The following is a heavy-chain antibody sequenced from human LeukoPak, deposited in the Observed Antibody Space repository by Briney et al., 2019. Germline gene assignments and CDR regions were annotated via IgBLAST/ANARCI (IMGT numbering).Heavy chain of an antibody. J-gene: IGHJ4*02. Sequence: SQTLSLTCAISGDSVSSNSAAWNWIRQSPSRGLEWLGRTYYRSKWYNDYAVSVKSRITINPDTSKNQFSLQLNSVTPEDTAVYYCARDRLGKAYGSGSYYKYYFDYWGQGTLVTVSS. CDR3: ARDRLGKAYGSGSYYKYYFDY. CDR2: TYYRSKWYN. CDR1: GDSVSSNSAA. D-gene: IGHD3-10*01. V-gene: IGHV6-1*01.